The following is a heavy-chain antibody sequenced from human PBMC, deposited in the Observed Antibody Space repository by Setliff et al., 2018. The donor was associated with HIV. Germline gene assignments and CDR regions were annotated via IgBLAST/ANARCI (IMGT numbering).Heavy chain of an antibody. CDR3: ARGIPRGTVFGVVGYVDY. J-gene: IGHJ4*02. V-gene: IGHV1-69*13. D-gene: IGHD3-3*01. CDR1: GGTFSSYI. Sequence: GASVKVSCKASGGTFSSYITAWVRQAPGQGLEWMGGIHPIFGTTNYARDFMGRVSITADESTNTAYMELSSLRSDDSAIYYCARGIPRGTVFGVVGYVDYWGQGTPVTVSS. CDR2: IHPIFGTT.